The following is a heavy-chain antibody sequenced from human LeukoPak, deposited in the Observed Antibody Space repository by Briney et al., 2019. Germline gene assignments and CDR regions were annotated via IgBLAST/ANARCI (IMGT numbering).Heavy chain of an antibody. CDR1: GGSISSSNW. CDR3: ASQPRGYYGSGSYPFDY. V-gene: IGHV4-4*02. D-gene: IGHD3-10*01. Sequence: SETLSLTCAVSGGSISSSNWWSWVRQPPGKGLEWIGEIYHSGSTNYNPSLKSRVTISVDKSKNQFSLKLSSVTAADTAVYYCASQPRGYYGSGSYPFDYWGQGTLVTVSS. J-gene: IGHJ4*02. CDR2: IYHSGST.